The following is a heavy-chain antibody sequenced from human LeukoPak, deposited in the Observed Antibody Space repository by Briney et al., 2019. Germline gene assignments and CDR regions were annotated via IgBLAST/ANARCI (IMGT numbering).Heavy chain of an antibody. CDR2: ISGSGDNT. D-gene: IGHD6-19*01. V-gene: IGHV3-23*01. CDR3: AKERYSSGWYAYMDV. CDR1: GFTFSSYA. J-gene: IGHJ6*04. Sequence: PGGSLRLSCAASGFTFSSYAMNWVRQAPGKGLEWVSAISGSGDNTYYADSVKGRFIISRDNSKNTLYLQMDSLRAEDTAVYYCAKERYSSGWYAYMDVWGKGTTVTVSS.